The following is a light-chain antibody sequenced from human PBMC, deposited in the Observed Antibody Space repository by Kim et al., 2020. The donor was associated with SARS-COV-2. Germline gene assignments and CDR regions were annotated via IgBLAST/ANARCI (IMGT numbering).Light chain of an antibody. CDR2: YDN. Sequence: VAPGKTARITCAGKNIGDKYVNWYQQKPGQAPVLVIYYDNNRPSGIPERFSGSNSGNTATLTISGIQAVDEADYYCQVWDSSGDFVFGTGTKVTVL. CDR1: NIGDKY. CDR3: QVWDSSGDFV. J-gene: IGLJ1*01. V-gene: IGLV3-21*01.